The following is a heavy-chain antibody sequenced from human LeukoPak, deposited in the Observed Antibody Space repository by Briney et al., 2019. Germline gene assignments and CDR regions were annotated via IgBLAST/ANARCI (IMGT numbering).Heavy chain of an antibody. J-gene: IGHJ4*02. CDR2: MSAYNDNT. V-gene: IGHV1-18*01. D-gene: IGHD3-9*01. CDR1: GYTFTSYG. CDR3: ARVHYDILTGYSYFDF. Sequence: ASVKVSCKASGYTFTSYGISWVRQAPGQGLEWMGRMSAYNDNTNYAQKLQGRVTMTTDTSTSTAYMELRSLRSDDTAAYYCARVHYDILTGYSYFDFWGQGTLVTVSS.